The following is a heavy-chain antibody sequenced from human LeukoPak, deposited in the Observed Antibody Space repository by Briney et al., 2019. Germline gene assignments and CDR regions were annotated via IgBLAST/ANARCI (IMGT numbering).Heavy chain of an antibody. CDR2: VYYDGST. Sequence: SETLSLTCTVSGDSFSSANYYWTWVRQPPGKGLEWIGYVYYDGSTYYRPSLQSRLAISVDTSKNQFSLNLTSVTAADTAVYYCARPWQAISSFRSDAFDIWGQGTMVTVSS. J-gene: IGHJ3*02. CDR1: GDSFSSANYY. D-gene: IGHD6-13*01. CDR3: ARPWQAISSFRSDAFDI. V-gene: IGHV4-30-4*08.